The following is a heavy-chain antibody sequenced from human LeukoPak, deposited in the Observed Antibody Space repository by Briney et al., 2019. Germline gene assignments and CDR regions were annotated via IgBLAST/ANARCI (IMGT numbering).Heavy chain of an antibody. CDR2: INHSGST. J-gene: IGHJ5*02. V-gene: IGHV4-34*01. D-gene: IGHD6-13*01. Sequence: SETLSLTCAVYGGSFSGYYWSWIRQPPGKGLEWIGEINHSGSTNYNPSLKSRVTISVDTSKNQFSLKLSSVTAADTAVYYCAKRGMAAAGGACFDPWGQEPLVTVPS. CDR1: GGSFSGYY. CDR3: AKRGMAAAGGACFDP.